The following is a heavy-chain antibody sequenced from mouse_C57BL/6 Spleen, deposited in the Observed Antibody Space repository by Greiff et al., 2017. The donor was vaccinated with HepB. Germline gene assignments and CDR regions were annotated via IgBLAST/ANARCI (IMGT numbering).Heavy chain of an antibody. J-gene: IGHJ4*01. D-gene: IGHD1-1*01. CDR3: ARSDYYGSTRYAMDY. V-gene: IGHV1-55*01. CDR1: GYTFTSYW. Sequence: QVQLQQPGAELVKPGASVKMSCKASGYTFTSYWITWVKQRPGQGLEWIGDIYPGSGSTNYNEKFKSKATLTVDTSSSTAYMQRSSLTSEDSAVYYCARSDYYGSTRYAMDYWGQGTSVTVSS. CDR2: IYPGSGST.